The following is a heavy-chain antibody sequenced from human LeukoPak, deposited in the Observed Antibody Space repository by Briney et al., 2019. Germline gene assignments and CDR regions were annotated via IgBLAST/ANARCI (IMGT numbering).Heavy chain of an antibody. Sequence: GGSLRLTCAASGFTFSSYAMSWVRQAPGKGLEWVSAISGSGGSTYYADSVKGRFTISRDNSKNTLYLQMNSLRAEGTAVYYCAKDYDFWSGYYLSFFDYWGQGTLVTVSS. D-gene: IGHD3-3*01. CDR1: GFTFSSYA. CDR3: AKDYDFWSGYYLSFFDY. V-gene: IGHV3-23*01. J-gene: IGHJ4*02. CDR2: ISGSGGST.